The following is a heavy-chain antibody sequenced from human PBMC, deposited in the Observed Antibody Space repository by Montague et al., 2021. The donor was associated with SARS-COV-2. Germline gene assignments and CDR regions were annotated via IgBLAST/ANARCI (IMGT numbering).Heavy chain of an antibody. CDR1: GGSISSSSYY. CDR2: IYYSGST. CDR3: ARRPPITIFGVVIIGAWFDP. Sequence: SETLSLPCTVSGGSISSSSYYWGWIRQPPGKGLEWIGSIYYSGSTYYNPSLKSRVTISVDTSKNQFSLKLSSVTAADTAVYYCARRPPITIFGVVIIGAWFDPWGQGTLVTVSS. J-gene: IGHJ5*02. D-gene: IGHD3-3*01. V-gene: IGHV4-39*01.